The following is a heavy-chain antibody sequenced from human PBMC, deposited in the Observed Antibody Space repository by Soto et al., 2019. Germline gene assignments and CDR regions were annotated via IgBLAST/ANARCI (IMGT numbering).Heavy chain of an antibody. Sequence: SVKVSCKASGGTFSSYTISWVRQAPGQRLEWMGRIIPILGIANYAQKFQGRVTITADKSTSTAYMELSSLRSEDTAVYYCARAPHYYDSSGPSYYFDYWGQGTLVTVSS. J-gene: IGHJ4*02. D-gene: IGHD3-22*01. CDR2: IIPILGIA. CDR3: ARAPHYYDSSGPSYYFDY. V-gene: IGHV1-69*02. CDR1: GGTFSSYT.